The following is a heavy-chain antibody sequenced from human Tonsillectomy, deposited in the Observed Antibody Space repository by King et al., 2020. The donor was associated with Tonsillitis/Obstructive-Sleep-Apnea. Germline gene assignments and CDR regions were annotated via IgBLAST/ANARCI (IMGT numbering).Heavy chain of an antibody. J-gene: IGHJ4*02. CDR2: ISSSGSTI. Sequence: GQLVQSGGGLVQPGGSLRLSCAASGFTFSTYEMNWVRQAPGKGLEWVSYISSSGSTIYYADSVKGRFTISRDNAKNSLYLQMNSLRAEDTAVYYCARDRYYGSGTFDYWGQGTLVTVSS. CDR1: GFTFSTYE. D-gene: IGHD3-10*01. CDR3: ARDRYYGSGTFDY. V-gene: IGHV3-48*03.